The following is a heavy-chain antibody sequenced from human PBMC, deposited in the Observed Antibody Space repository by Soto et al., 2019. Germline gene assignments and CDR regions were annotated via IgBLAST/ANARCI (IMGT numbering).Heavy chain of an antibody. J-gene: IGHJ6*02. V-gene: IGHV1-69*06. CDR1: GGTFSSYA. D-gene: IGHD2-2*01. Sequence: GASVKVSYKACGGTFSSYAISWVRQAPGQGLEWMGGIIPIFGTANYAQKFQGRVTITADKSTSTAYMELSSLRSEDTAVYYCAREGGGGPAAIPSYYGMDVWGQGTTVTVSS. CDR2: IIPIFGTA. CDR3: AREGGGGPAAIPSYYGMDV.